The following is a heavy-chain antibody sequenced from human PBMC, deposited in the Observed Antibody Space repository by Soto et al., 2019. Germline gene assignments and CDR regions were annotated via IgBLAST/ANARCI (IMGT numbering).Heavy chain of an antibody. D-gene: IGHD3-3*01. CDR1: GFSFTNAW. Sequence: GGSLSLSCAASGFSFTNAWMSWVRQAPGKGLEWVGRIKRIIDGGTADYAAPVKGRFTISRDDSKNTLYLQLNSLKTEDTAVYYCSTGSIFGVTTHAEDYWGQVSWVTVSS. CDR2: IKRIIDGGTA. J-gene: IGHJ4*02. V-gene: IGHV3-15*01. CDR3: STGSIFGVTTHAEDY.